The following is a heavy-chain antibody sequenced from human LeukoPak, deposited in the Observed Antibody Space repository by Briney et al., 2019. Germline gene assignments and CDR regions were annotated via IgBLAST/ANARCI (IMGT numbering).Heavy chain of an antibody. Sequence: GSLRLSCAASGFTFSTYWMTWVRQAPGKGLEWVGNIKEDGSQKNYVDSVKGRFTISRDNAKNSLYLQMNSLRAEDTAVYYCAELGITMIGGVWGKGTTVTISS. CDR1: GFTFSTYW. CDR2: IKEDGSQK. V-gene: IGHV3-7*01. D-gene: IGHD3-10*02. J-gene: IGHJ6*04. CDR3: AELGITMIGGV.